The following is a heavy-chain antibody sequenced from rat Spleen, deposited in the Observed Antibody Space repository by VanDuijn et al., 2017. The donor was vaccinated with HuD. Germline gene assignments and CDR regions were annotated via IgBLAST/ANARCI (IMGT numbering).Heavy chain of an antibody. CDR1: GFTFTNYG. D-gene: IGHD1-4*01. CDR3: ATGSSWFAY. V-gene: IGHV5-29*01. J-gene: IGHJ3*01. CDR2: ISYDGSST. Sequence: EVELVESGGGLVQPGRSMKLSCAASGFTFTNYGMAWVRQAPTKGLEWVATISYDGSSTYYRDSVKGRFTISRDNAKSTLYLQMDSLRSEDTATYYCATGSSWFAYWGQGTLVTVSS.